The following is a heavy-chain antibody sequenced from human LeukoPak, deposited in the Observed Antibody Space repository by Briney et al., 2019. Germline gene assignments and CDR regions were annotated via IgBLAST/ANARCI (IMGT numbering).Heavy chain of an antibody. CDR1: GGSISSGGYS. V-gene: IGHV4-30-2*01. CDR2: IYHSGST. Sequence: SETLSLTCAVSGGSISSGGYSWSWIRQPPGKGLEWIGYIYHSGSTYYNPSLKSRVTISVDRSKNQFSLKLSSVTAADTAVYYCARDAGYGSGSSSHFDYWGQGTLVTVSS. CDR3: ARDAGYGSGSSSHFDY. J-gene: IGHJ4*02. D-gene: IGHD3-10*01.